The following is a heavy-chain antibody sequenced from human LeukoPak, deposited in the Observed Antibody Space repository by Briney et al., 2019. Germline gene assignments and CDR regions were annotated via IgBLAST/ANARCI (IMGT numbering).Heavy chain of an antibody. CDR1: GGSISSYY. V-gene: IGHV4-4*07. J-gene: IGHJ4*02. CDR2: IYTSGST. CDR3: ARGGREGYGSGSYYFDY. Sequence: PSETLSLTCTVSGGSISSYYWSWIRQPAGKGLEWIGRIYTSGSTNYNPSLKSRVTMSVDTFKNQFSLKLSSVTAADTAVYYCARGGREGYGSGSYYFDYWGQGTLVTVSS. D-gene: IGHD3-10*01.